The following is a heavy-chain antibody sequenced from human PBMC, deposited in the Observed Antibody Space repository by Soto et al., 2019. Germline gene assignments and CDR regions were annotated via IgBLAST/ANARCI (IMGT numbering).Heavy chain of an antibody. CDR1: GYTFTSYA. J-gene: IGHJ6*02. CDR2: INAGNGNT. CDR3: ASHWGQTKRYYYYGMDV. D-gene: IGHD7-27*01. Sequence: ASVKVSCKASGYTFTSYAMHWVRQAPGQRLEWMGWINAGNGNTKYSQKFQGRVTITRDTSASTAYMELSSLRSEDTAVYYCASHWGQTKRYYYYGMDVWGQGTTVTVSS. V-gene: IGHV1-3*01.